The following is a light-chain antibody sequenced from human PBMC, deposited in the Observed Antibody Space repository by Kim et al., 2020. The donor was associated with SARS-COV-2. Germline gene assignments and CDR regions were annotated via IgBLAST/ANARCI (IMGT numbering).Light chain of an antibody. V-gene: IGKV3-15*01. J-gene: IGKJ4*01. CDR3: QQHNKWPLT. Sequence: EIVMTQSPATLSVSPGETATLSYRASESVSRYLAWYQQKPGQAPRLIIYGASTRATGIPARFSGSGSGTEFTVTISSLQSEDSAVYYCQQHNKWPLTFGGGTKVDIK. CDR2: GAS. CDR1: ESVSRY.